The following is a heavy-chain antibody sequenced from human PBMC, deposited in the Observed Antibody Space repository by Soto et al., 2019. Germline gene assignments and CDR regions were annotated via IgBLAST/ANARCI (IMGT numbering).Heavy chain of an antibody. J-gene: IGHJ6*02. Sequence: GTSVKLSCEACGGSFRSYAISWVRQAPGQGLEWMGGIIPIFGTANYAQKFQGRVTITADESTSTAYMELSSLRSEDTAVYYCAVKYYYDSSGYPSMGDKNYYYGMDVWGQGTTVTVSS. CDR1: GGSFRSYA. CDR3: AVKYYYDSSGYPSMGDKNYYYGMDV. D-gene: IGHD3-22*01. CDR2: IIPIFGTA. V-gene: IGHV1-69*13.